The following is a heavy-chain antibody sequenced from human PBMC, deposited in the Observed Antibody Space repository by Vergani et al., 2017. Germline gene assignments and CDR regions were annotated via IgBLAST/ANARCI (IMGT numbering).Heavy chain of an antibody. D-gene: IGHD2-15*01. Sequence: QVQLVQSGAEVKKPGASVKVSCKASGYTFTGYYMHWVRQAPGQGLEWMGWINPNSGGTNYAQKFQGWVTMTRDTSIGAAYMELGRLRSDDTSVYYCARGAPVVVVAATRGGVDYWGQGTLVTVSS. CDR1: GYTFTGYY. CDR2: INPNSGGT. J-gene: IGHJ4*02. CDR3: ARGAPVVVVAATRGGVDY. V-gene: IGHV1-2*04.